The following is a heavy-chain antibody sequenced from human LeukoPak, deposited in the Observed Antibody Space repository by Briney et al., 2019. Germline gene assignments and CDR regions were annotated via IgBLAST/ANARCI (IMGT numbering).Heavy chain of an antibody. D-gene: IGHD2-15*01. CDR3: AKDQRYCSGGSCYGWFDP. Sequence: GGSLRLSCAASGFTFTSYAMTWVRQAPGKGLEWVSAVSSSGSNTYYTDSVKGRFTISRDNSKNTLYLQMNSLRAEDTAVYYCAKDQRYCSGGSCYGWFDPWGQGTLVTVSS. V-gene: IGHV3-23*01. CDR2: VSSSGSNT. CDR1: GFTFTSYA. J-gene: IGHJ5*02.